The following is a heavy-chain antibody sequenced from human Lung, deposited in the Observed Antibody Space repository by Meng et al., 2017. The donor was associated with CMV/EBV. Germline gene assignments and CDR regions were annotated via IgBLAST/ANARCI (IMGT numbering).Heavy chain of an antibody. J-gene: IGHJ5*02. CDR3: AREEGIGGFDP. CDR1: GGSISSYY. CDR2: IYYSGST. Sequence: QVQLQGPGPGLVKPSETLSLTCTVSGGSISSYYWSWIRQPPGKGLEWIGYIYYSGSTNYNPSLKSRVTISVDTSKNQFSLKLSSVTAADTAVYYCAREEGIGGFDPWGQGTLVTVSS. V-gene: IGHV4-59*01. D-gene: IGHD3-10*01.